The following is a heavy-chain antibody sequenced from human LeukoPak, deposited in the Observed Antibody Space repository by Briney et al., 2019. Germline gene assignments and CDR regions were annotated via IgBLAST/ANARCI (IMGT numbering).Heavy chain of an antibody. CDR2: IHPEGNEK. CDR3: ARGDAFSGDH. J-gene: IGHJ4*02. V-gene: IGHV3-7*04. Sequence: EWVANIHPEGNEKYHVESVKGRFTISRDNAKNSLFLQMNGLRVEDTAVYYCARGDAFSGDHWGQGTLVTVSS.